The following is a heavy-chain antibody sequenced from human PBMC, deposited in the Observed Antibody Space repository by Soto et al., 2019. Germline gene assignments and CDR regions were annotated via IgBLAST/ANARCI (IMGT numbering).Heavy chain of an antibody. CDR1: GFTFSSYW. V-gene: IGHV3-7*01. D-gene: IGHD2-21*01. CDR2: IKQDGSEK. CDR3: ARQAYCGGDCFDY. Sequence: EVQLVESGGGLVQPGGSLRLSCAASGFTFSSYWMSWVRQAPGKGLEWVANIKQDGSEKYYVDSVKGRFTISRDNAKNSLYLQMNSLRAEDTAVYYCARQAYCGGDCFDYWGQGTLVTVSS. J-gene: IGHJ4*02.